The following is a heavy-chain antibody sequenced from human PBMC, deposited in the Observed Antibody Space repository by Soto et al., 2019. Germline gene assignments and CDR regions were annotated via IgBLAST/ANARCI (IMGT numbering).Heavy chain of an antibody. J-gene: IGHJ4*02. D-gene: IGHD1-26*01. V-gene: IGHV3-30*18. CDR3: AKVGDVYNSFFDY. CDR2: ISDDGSKK. Sequence: GGSLRLSCAAAGFTLSSYGMHWVRQAPGKGLEWVAAISDDGSKKYYADPVKGRFSISRDNPKNTLFLQMNSLRVEDTAVYYCAKVGDVYNSFFDYWGQGTLVTVSS. CDR1: GFTLSSYG.